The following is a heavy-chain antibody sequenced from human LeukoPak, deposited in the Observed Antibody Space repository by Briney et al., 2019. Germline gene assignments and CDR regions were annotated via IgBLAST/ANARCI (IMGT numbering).Heavy chain of an antibody. Sequence: GGSLRLSCAASGFTFSSYGMHRVRQAPGKGLEWVAFIRYDGSNKYYADSVKGRFTISRDNSKNTLYLQMNSLRAEDTAVYYCAKDGVYERQFDYWGQGTLVTVSS. CDR1: GFTFSSYG. D-gene: IGHD3-16*01. CDR3: AKDGVYERQFDY. V-gene: IGHV3-30*02. J-gene: IGHJ4*02. CDR2: IRYDGSNK.